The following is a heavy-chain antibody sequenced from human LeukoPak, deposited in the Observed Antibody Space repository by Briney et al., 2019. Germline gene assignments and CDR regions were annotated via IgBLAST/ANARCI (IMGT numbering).Heavy chain of an antibody. CDR3: AKAPQTGTTDWFDP. V-gene: IGHV3-20*04. CDR2: INANGAST. J-gene: IGHJ5*02. D-gene: IGHD1-1*01. Sequence: GGSLRLSCAASGFSFDDYGMNWVRQAPGKGLEWVCRINANGASTAYADSVKGRFTISRDNAKNSLYLQMNSLRAEDTAVYYCAKAPQTGTTDWFDPWGQGTLVTVSS. CDR1: GFSFDDYG.